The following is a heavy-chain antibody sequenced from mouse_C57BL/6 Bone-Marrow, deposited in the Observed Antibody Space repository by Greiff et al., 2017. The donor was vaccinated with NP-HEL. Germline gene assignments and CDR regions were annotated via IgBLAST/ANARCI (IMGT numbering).Heavy chain of an antibody. J-gene: IGHJ1*03. CDR1: GYTFTSYW. CDR3: ARYGSSYDWYFDV. D-gene: IGHD1-1*01. V-gene: IGHV1-55*01. CDR2: IYPGSGST. Sequence: VQLQQPGAELVKPGASVKMSCKASGYTFTSYWITWVKQRPGQGLEWIGGIYPGSGSTNYNEKFKSKATLTVDTSSSTAYMQLSSLTSEDSAVYYCARYGSSYDWYFDVWGTGTTVTVSS.